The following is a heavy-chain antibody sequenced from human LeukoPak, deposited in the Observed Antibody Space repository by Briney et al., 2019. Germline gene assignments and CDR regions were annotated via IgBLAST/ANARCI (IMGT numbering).Heavy chain of an antibody. CDR2: INHSGST. CDR3: ARDWASSIAAFRSDP. D-gene: IGHD6-13*01. V-gene: IGHV4-34*01. J-gene: IGHJ5*02. Sequence: SETLSLTCAVYGGSFSGYYWSWIRQPPGKGLEWIGEINHSGSTNYNPSLKSRVTISVDTSKNQFSLKLSSVTAADTAVYYCARDWASSIAAFRSDPWGQGTLVTVSS. CDR1: GGSFSGYY.